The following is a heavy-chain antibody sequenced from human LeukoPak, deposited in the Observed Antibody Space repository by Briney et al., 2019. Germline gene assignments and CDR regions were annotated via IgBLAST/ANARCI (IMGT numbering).Heavy chain of an antibody. CDR3: ARAGLIYCSSTSCYHRYYYYYMDV. D-gene: IGHD2-2*01. CDR2: FDPEDGET. CDR1: GYTLTELS. V-gene: IGHV1-24*01. Sequence: ASVKVSCKVSGYTLTELSMHRVRQAPGKGLEWMGGFDPEDGETIYAQKFQGRVTMTEDTSTDTAYMELSSLRSEDTAVYYCARAGLIYCSSTSCYHRYYYYYMDVWGKGTTVTVSS. J-gene: IGHJ6*03.